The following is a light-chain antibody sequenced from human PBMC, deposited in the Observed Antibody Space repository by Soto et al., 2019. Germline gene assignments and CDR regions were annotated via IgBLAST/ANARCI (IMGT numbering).Light chain of an antibody. V-gene: IGKV1-39*01. J-gene: IGKJ2*01. CDR3: QQSYSTPYT. CDR1: QSIGDY. Sequence: DLQMTQSPSSLSASVGDRVTITCRASQSIGDYLNWYQQKPGKAPNLLIYLTSNLQSGVPSRFSGSGSGTDFTLTISSLQPEDFATYYCQQSYSTPYTFGQGTKLEIK. CDR2: LTS.